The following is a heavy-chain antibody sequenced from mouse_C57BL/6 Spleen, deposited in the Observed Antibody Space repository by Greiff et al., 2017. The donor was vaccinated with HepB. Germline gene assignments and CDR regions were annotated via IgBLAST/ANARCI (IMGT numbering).Heavy chain of an antibody. Sequence: VQLQQSGAELVRPGASVKLSCTASGFNIKDDYMHWVKQRPEQGLEWLGWVDPENGDTEYASKFQGKATITANTSANTPYLQLISLTSEDTTVYYCTPLYYYDSHMDYWGKGTSVTVSS. D-gene: IGHD1-1*01. V-gene: IGHV14-4*01. CDR1: GFNIKDDY. CDR2: VDPENGDT. J-gene: IGHJ4*01. CDR3: TPLYYYDSHMDY.